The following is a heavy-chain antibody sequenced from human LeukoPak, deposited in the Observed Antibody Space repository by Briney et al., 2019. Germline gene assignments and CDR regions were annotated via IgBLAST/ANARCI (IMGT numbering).Heavy chain of an antibody. CDR2: IIPIFGTA. D-gene: IGHD1-26*01. CDR3: ARERGSYIQRNPLDY. V-gene: IGHV1-69*06. CDR1: GGTFSSYA. Sequence: SVKVSCKASGGTFSSYAISWVRQAPGQGLEWMGGIIPIFGTANYAQKFQGRVTITADKSTSTAYMELSSLRSEDTAVYYCARERGSYIQRNPLDYWGQGTLVTVSS. J-gene: IGHJ4*02.